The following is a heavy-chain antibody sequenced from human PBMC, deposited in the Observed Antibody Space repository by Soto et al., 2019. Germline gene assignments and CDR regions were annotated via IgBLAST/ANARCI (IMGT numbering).Heavy chain of an antibody. J-gene: IGHJ5*02. CDR1: GGSFSGYY. D-gene: IGHD5-12*01. CDR3: ARSLIWLRFYIDP. Sequence: QVQLQQWGAGLLKPSETLSLTCAVYGGSFSGYYWSWIRQPPGKGLEWIGEINHSGSTNYNPSLKSRVTISVDTSKNQFSLKLSSVTAADTAVYYCARSLIWLRFYIDPWGQGTLVTVSS. CDR2: INHSGST. V-gene: IGHV4-34*01.